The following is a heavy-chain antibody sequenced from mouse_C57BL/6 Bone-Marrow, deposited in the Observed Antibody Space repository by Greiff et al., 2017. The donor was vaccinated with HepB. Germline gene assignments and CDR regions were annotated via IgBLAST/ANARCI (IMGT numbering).Heavy chain of an antibody. V-gene: IGHV14-2*01. Sequence: EVQLQESGAELVKPGASVKLSCTASGFNIKDYYMHWVKQRTEQGLEWIGRIDPEDGDTKYAPKFQGKATITADTSSNTAYLQLSSLTSEDTAVYYCATAYYGSSYGWYFDVWGTGTTVTVSS. CDR3: ATAYYGSSYGWYFDV. D-gene: IGHD1-1*01. CDR2: IDPEDGDT. J-gene: IGHJ1*03. CDR1: GFNIKDYY.